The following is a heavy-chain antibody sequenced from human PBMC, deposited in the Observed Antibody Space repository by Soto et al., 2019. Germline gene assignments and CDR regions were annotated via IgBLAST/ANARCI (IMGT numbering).Heavy chain of an antibody. CDR3: AREPLTSVGIAAADDAFDI. CDR1: GGTFSSYA. Sequence: SVKVSCKASGGTFSSYAISWVRQAPGQGLEWMGGIIPIFGTANYAQKFQGRVTITADESTSTAYMELSSLRSEDTAVYYCAREPLTSVGIAAADDAFDIWGQGTMVT. D-gene: IGHD6-25*01. J-gene: IGHJ3*02. V-gene: IGHV1-69*13. CDR2: IIPIFGTA.